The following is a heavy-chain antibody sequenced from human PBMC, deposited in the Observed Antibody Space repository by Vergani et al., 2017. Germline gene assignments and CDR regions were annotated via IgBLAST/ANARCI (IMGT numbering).Heavy chain of an antibody. CDR3: ARVGGFLYGGAYYFDY. CDR1: GGSISSSNW. D-gene: IGHD5-18*01. J-gene: IGHJ4*02. V-gene: IGHV4-4*03. Sequence: VQLQESGPGLVKPPGTLSLTCTVSGGSISSSNWWSWVRQPPGKGLGWGWAIYHSGSTNYNPSLKSRVTISVDKSKNQSSLKLNSVTAADTAMYYCARVGGFLYGGAYYFDYWGQGTLVTVSS. CDR2: IYHSGST.